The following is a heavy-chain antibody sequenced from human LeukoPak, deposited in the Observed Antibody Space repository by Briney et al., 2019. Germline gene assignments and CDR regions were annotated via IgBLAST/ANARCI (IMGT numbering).Heavy chain of an antibody. V-gene: IGHV4-59*01. Sequence: PSETLSLTCTVSGGSISSYYWSSIRQPPGKGLEWIGYIYYSGSTNYNPSLKSRVTISVDTSKNQFSLKLSSVTAADTAVYYCARSYYDILTGSILMDVWGQGATVTVS. CDR1: GGSISSYY. D-gene: IGHD3-9*01. CDR2: IYYSGST. CDR3: ARSYYDILTGSILMDV. J-gene: IGHJ6*02.